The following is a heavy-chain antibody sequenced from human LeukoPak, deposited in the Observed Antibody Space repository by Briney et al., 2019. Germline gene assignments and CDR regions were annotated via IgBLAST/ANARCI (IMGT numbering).Heavy chain of an antibody. V-gene: IGHV3-23*01. CDR2: ISGSGDST. CDR1: GFTFSSYA. D-gene: IGHD6-19*01. Sequence: GGSLRLSCAASGFTFSSYAMSWVRQAPGKGLEWVSAISGSGDSTYYADSVKGRFTISRDNSKNTLYLQMNILRAEDTAVYYCAKEPVAGTWPDWGQGTLVTVSS. CDR3: AKEPVAGTWPD. J-gene: IGHJ4*02.